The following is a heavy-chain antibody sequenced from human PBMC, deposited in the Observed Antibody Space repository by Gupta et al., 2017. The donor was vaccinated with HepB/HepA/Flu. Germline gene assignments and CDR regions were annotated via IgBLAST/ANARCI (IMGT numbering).Heavy chain of an antibody. V-gene: IGHV4-34*01. J-gene: IGHJ3*01. CDR1: GGSFTGYF. Sequence: QVQLQQWGAGLLKPSETLFLTCAVNGGSFTGYFWTLIRQAPGKGLQWIGEINHSGSPNYNPSLRSRVTLSVDASKNHFSLKLKSMTAADTAVYYCARRRYYGSGNYHNLYVFDVWGQGTMVTVAS. CDR3: ARRRYYGSGNYHNLYVFDV. D-gene: IGHD3-10*01. CDR2: INHSGSP.